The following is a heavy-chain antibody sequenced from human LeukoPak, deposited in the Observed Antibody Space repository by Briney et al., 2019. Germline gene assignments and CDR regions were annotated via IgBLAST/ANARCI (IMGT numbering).Heavy chain of an antibody. CDR1: GFTFSSFE. CDR3: ARATRYYYDSSGSDY. CDR2: ISSGGNKI. V-gene: IGHV3-48*03. J-gene: IGHJ4*02. D-gene: IGHD3-22*01. Sequence: GGSLRLSCAASGFTFSSFEMTWVRQAPGKGLEWVSSISSGGNKIYYVESVKGRFTISRDNAKNSLYLQMNSLRAEDTAVYYCARATRYYYDSSGSDYWGQGTLVTVSS.